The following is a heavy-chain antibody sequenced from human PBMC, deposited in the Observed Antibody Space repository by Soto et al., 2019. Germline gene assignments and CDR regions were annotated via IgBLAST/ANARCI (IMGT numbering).Heavy chain of an antibody. Sequence: GGSLRLSCAASGFTFSSSTMTWVRQAPGKGLEWVSAISGSVGKTYYADSVKGRFTISRDNSKNTLYLQMNSLRAEDTAVYYCAKVPIVGAADYWGQGTLVTVSS. CDR1: GFTFSSST. V-gene: IGHV3-23*01. J-gene: IGHJ4*02. CDR2: ISGSVGKT. CDR3: AKVPIVGAADY. D-gene: IGHD1-26*01.